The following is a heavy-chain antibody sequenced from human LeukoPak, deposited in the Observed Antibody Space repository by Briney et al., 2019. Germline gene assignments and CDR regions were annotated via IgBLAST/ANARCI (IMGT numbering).Heavy chain of an antibody. CDR2: ISSSSSTI. Sequence: GGSLRLSCAASGFTFSSYSMNWVRQAPGKGLEWVSYISSSSSTIYYADSVKGRFTISRDNAKNSLYLQMNSLRAEDTAVYYCASFGSSSFLGGFDPWGQGTLVTVSS. CDR3: ASFGSSSFLGGFDP. CDR1: GFTFSSYS. V-gene: IGHV3-48*01. D-gene: IGHD6-6*01. J-gene: IGHJ5*02.